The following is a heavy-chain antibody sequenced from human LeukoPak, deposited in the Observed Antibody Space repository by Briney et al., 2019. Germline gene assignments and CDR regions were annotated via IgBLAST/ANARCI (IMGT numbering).Heavy chain of an antibody. V-gene: IGHV4-61*02. D-gene: IGHD3-10*01. CDR3: ARAFDYYYMDV. Sequence: SETLSLTCTVSGGSISSGSYYWSWIRQPAGKGLEWIGRIYTSGSTNYNPSLKGRVTISVDTSKNQFSPKLSSVTAADTAVYYCARAFDYYYMDVWGKGTTVTVSS. J-gene: IGHJ6*03. CDR2: IYTSGST. CDR1: GGSISSGSYY.